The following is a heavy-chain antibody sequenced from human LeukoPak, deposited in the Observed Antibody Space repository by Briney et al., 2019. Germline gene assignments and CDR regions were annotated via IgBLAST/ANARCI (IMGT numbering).Heavy chain of an antibody. D-gene: IGHD3-22*01. Sequence: GGSLRLSCVASGFTFSTYWMHWVRQAPGKGLVWVSRIDSDGSSTTYADSVKGRFTTSRDNAKNTLFLQVNSLRAEDTAVYYCAREYFYDSSGYSDAFDIWGQGTMVTVSS. J-gene: IGHJ3*02. CDR2: IDSDGSST. CDR1: GFTFSTYW. CDR3: AREYFYDSSGYSDAFDI. V-gene: IGHV3-74*01.